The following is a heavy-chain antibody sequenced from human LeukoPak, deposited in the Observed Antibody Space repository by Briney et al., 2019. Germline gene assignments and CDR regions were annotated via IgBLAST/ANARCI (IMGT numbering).Heavy chain of an antibody. CDR1: GGSISSSSYY. Sequence: SETLSLTCTVSGGSISSSSYYWGWIRQPPGKGLEWIGSIYYSGSTYYNPSLKSRVTISVDTSKNQFSLKLSSVTAADTAVYYCARAGSYYGEWAHYFDYWGQGTLVTVSS. CDR2: IYYSGST. J-gene: IGHJ4*02. V-gene: IGHV4-39*07. CDR3: ARAGSYYGEWAHYFDY. D-gene: IGHD1-26*01.